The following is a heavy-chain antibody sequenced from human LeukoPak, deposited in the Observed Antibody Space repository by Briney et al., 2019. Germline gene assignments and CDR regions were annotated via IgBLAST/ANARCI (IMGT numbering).Heavy chain of an antibody. V-gene: IGHV4-4*07. CDR1: GGSLSSYH. J-gene: IGHJ6*03. CDR2: IYASGST. Sequence: PSQTLSLTCTVSGGSLSSYHWSWIRQPAGKGLEWIGRIYASGSTNYNPSLKSRVTMSVDTSKNQFSLQLSSVTAADTAVYYCSRMNYYYYYMDVWGKGTTVTVSS. CDR3: SRMNYYYYYMDV.